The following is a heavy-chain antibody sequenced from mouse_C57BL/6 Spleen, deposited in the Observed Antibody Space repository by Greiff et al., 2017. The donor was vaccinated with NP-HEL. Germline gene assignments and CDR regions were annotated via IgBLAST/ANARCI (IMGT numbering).Heavy chain of an antibody. CDR3: ARDDGSSYPYAMDY. V-gene: IGHV1-26*01. Sequence: EVKLQQSGPELVKPGASVKISCKASGYTFTDYYMNWVKQSHGKSLEWIGDINPNNGGTSYNQKFKGKATLTVDKSSSTAYMELRSLTSEDSAVYYCARDDGSSYPYAMDYWGQGTSVTVSS. CDR1: GYTFTDYY. CDR2: INPNNGGT. D-gene: IGHD1-1*01. J-gene: IGHJ4*01.